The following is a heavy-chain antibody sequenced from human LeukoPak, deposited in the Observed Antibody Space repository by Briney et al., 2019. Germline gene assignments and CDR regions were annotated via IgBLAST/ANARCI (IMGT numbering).Heavy chain of an antibody. J-gene: IGHJ4*02. Sequence: SVKVSCKASGGTFSSYAISWVRQAPGQGLEWMGGIIPIFGTANYAQKFQGRVTITADKSTSTAYMELSSLRSEDTAVYYCARDLDGSGSYSDYWGQGTLVTVSS. CDR1: GGTFSSYA. V-gene: IGHV1-69*06. D-gene: IGHD3-10*01. CDR2: IIPIFGTA. CDR3: ARDLDGSGSYSDY.